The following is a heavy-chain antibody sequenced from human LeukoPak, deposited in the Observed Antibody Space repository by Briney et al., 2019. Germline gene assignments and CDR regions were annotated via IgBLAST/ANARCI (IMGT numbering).Heavy chain of an antibody. CDR3: ARLEEDLTLGVAGYWFVP. CDR1: GYSFTTLW. CDR2: IYPDDSNT. J-gene: IGHJ5*02. D-gene: IGHD3-16*01. Sequence: GESPKISCKGSGYSFTTLWIGWVRQMPGKGLEWMGIIYPDDSNTRYSPSFQGQVTLSADKSINTAYLQWSSLRASDTAMYYCARLEEDLTLGVAGYWFVPWGQGTLVTVS. V-gene: IGHV5-51*01.